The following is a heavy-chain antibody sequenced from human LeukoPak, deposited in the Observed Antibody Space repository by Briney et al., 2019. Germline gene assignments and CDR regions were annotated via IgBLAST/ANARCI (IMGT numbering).Heavy chain of an antibody. CDR1: GFTFSNYG. V-gene: IGHV3-33*01. CDR3: ARDNGGIRGAY. CDR2: IWYDGSNK. Sequence: GRSLRLSCAASGFTFSNYGMHWVRQAPGKGLGWVAVIWYDGSNKYYADSVKGRFTISRDNSKNTLYLQMNSLRAEDTAVYYCARDNGGIRGAYWGQGTLVTVSS. J-gene: IGHJ4*02. D-gene: IGHD2-8*01.